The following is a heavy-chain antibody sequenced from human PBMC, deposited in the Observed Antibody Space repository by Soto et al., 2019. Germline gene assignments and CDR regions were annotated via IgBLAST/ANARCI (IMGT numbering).Heavy chain of an antibody. Sequence: SVKVSCKASGGTFSSYTISWVRQAPGQGLEWMGRIIPILGIANYAQKFQGRVTITADKSTSTAYMELSSLRSEDTAVYYCVREEYYYGSGAFFDYWGQGTLVTVSS. CDR3: VREEYYYGSGAFFDY. V-gene: IGHV1-69*04. J-gene: IGHJ4*02. D-gene: IGHD3-10*01. CDR2: IIPILGIA. CDR1: GGTFSSYT.